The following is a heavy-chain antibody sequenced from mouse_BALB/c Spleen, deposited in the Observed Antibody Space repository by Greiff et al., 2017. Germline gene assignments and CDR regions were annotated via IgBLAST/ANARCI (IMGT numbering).Heavy chain of an antibody. CDR1: GYAFTNYL. CDR3: ARSRDYDWFAD. J-gene: IGHJ3*01. V-gene: IGHV1-54*01. D-gene: IGHD2-4*01. Sequence: QVQLQQSGAELVRPGTSVKVSCKASGYAFTNYLIEWVKQRPGQGLEWIGVINPGSGGTNYNEKFKGKATLTADKSSSTAYMQLSSLTSDDSAVYFCARSRDYDWFADWGQGTLVTVSA. CDR2: INPGSGGT.